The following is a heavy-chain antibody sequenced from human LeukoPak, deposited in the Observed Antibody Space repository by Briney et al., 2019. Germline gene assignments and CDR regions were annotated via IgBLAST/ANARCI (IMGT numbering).Heavy chain of an antibody. Sequence: GGSLRLSCAASGFTFSTSWMHWVRRAPGKGLVWVSRISSDGSSTFYADSVMGRFTISRDNAKNTLYLQMNSLRAEDTAVYYCARVPLGEFKGFDPWDQGTLVTVSS. CDR3: ARVPLGEFKGFDP. D-gene: IGHD3-10*01. CDR2: ISSDGSST. V-gene: IGHV3-74*01. CDR1: GFTFSTSW. J-gene: IGHJ5*02.